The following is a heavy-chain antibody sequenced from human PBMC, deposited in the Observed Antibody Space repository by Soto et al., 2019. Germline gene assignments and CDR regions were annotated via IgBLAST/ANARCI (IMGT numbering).Heavy chain of an antibody. V-gene: IGHV4-31*03. J-gene: IGHJ6*02. Sequence: PSETLSLTCTVSGGSISSGGYYWSWIRQHPGKGLEWVGYFYNSGSVFYNPSLKSRVTISVDTSKNQFSLKLISVTAADTAAYYCARGAVTNLYYYYYGMDVWGQGTTVTVSS. D-gene: IGHD4-4*01. CDR3: ARGAVTNLYYYYYGMDV. CDR2: FYNSGSV. CDR1: GGSISSGGYY.